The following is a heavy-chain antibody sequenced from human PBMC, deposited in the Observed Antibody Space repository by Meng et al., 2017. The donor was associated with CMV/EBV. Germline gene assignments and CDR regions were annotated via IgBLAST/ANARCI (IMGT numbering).Heavy chain of an antibody. CDR3: AHRYYDSSIGWFDP. J-gene: IGHJ5*02. V-gene: IGHV2-5*01. D-gene: IGHD3-22*01. CDR2: IYWNDDK. Sequence: SGPTLVKPTQTLTLTCTFSGFSLSTSGVGVGWIRQPPGKALKWLALIYWNDDKRYSPSLKSRLTITKDTSKNQVVLTMTNMDPVDTATYYCAHRYYDSSIGWFDPWGQGTLVTVSS. CDR1: GFSLSTSGVG.